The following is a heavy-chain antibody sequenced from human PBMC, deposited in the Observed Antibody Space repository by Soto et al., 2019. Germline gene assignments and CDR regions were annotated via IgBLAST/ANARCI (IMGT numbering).Heavy chain of an antibody. CDR2: INAGNGNT. CDR1: GYTFTTYA. Sequence: QVQLVQSGAEEKKPGASVKVSCKASGYTFTTYAMHWVRQAPGQRLEWMGWINAGNGNTKYSQKFQGRVTITRDTSASTAYMELSSLRSEDTAVFYCARGGNYYSWDLHHWGHGTLVTVSS. J-gene: IGHJ5*02. CDR3: ARGGNYYSWDLHH. V-gene: IGHV1-3*05. D-gene: IGHD1-26*01.